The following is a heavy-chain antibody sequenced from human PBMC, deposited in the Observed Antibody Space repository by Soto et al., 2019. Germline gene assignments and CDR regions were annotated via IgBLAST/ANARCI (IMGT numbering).Heavy chain of an antibody. CDR3: TRETGFSGSYGTYHYYYYYGMDV. V-gene: IGHV3-53*02. CDR2: IYSGGTT. CDR1: GFTVSSNY. D-gene: IGHD1-26*01. J-gene: IGHJ6*02. Sequence: EVQLVETGGGLIQPGGSLRLSCAASGFTVSSNYMSWVCQAPGKGLEWVSVIYSGGTTYYADSVKDRFIISRDTSKNTVYLQLNSLRAEDTAVYYCTRETGFSGSYGTYHYYYYYGMDVWGQGTTVTVSS.